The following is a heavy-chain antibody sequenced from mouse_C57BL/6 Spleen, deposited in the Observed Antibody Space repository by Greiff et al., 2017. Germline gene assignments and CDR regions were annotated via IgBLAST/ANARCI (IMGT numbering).Heavy chain of an antibody. Sequence: EVKLMESEGGLVQPGSSMKLSCTASGFTFSDYYMAWVRQVPEKGLEWVANINYDGSSTYYLDSLKSRFIISRDNAKNILYLQMSSLKSEDTATYYCARGTWFDYWGQGTTLTVSS. CDR2: INYDGSST. CDR3: ARGTWFDY. CDR1: GFTFSDYY. V-gene: IGHV5-16*01. J-gene: IGHJ2*01.